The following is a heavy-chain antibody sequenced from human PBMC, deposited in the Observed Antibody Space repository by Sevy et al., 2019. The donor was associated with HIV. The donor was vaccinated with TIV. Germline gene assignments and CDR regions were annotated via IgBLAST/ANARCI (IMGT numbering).Heavy chain of an antibody. CDR2: FDPEDGET. J-gene: IGHJ6*02. Sequence: ASVKVSCKVSGYTLTELSMHWVRQAPGKGLEWMGGFDPEDGETIYAQKFQGRVTMTEDTSTDTAYMELSSLRSEDTAVYYCATVGGCSGGSCYSTLYYYYGMDVWGQGTTVTVSS. CDR1: GYTLTELS. V-gene: IGHV1-24*01. D-gene: IGHD2-15*01. CDR3: ATVGGCSGGSCYSTLYYYYGMDV.